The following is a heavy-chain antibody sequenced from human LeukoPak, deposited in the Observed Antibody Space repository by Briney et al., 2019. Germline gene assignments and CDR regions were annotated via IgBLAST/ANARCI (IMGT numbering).Heavy chain of an antibody. V-gene: IGHV1-69*05. CDR3: AKVYYDFWSGYQGGPNWFDP. Sequence: ASVKVSCKASGGTFSSYAISWVRQAPGQGLEWMGGIIPIFGTANYAQKFQGRVTITTDESTSTAYMELSSLRSEDTAVYYCAKVYYDFWSGYQGGPNWFDPWGQGTLVTVSS. D-gene: IGHD3-3*01. CDR2: IIPIFGTA. CDR1: GGTFSSYA. J-gene: IGHJ5*02.